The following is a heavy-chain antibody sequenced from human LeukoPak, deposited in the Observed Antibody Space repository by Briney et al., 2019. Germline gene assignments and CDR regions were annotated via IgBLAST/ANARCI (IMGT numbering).Heavy chain of an antibody. Sequence: GRSLRLSCAASGFTFDDYAMHWVRQAPGKSLEWVSGISWNSGSIGYADSVKGRFTISRDNAKNSLYLQMNSLRAEDMALYYCAKEYCSGGSCYSGAFDIWGQGTMVTVSS. V-gene: IGHV3-9*03. CDR3: AKEYCSGGSCYSGAFDI. CDR2: ISWNSGSI. J-gene: IGHJ3*02. D-gene: IGHD2-15*01. CDR1: GFTFDDYA.